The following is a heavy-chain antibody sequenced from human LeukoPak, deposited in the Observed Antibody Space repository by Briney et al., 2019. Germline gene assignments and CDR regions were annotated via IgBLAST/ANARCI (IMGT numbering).Heavy chain of an antibody. Sequence: PGGSLRLSCAASGFTFSDYYMSWIRQAPGKGLEWVSYISSSSSYTNYADSVKGRFTISRDNAKNSLYLQMNSLRAEDTAVYYCAGDRSNYYYYYGMDVWGKGTMVTVSS. CDR3: AGDRSNYYYYYGMDV. CDR1: GFTFSDYY. CDR2: ISSSSSYT. J-gene: IGHJ6*04. V-gene: IGHV3-11*06.